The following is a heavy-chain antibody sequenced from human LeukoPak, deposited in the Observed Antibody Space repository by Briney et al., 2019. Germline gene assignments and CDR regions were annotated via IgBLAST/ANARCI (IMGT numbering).Heavy chain of an antibody. V-gene: IGHV4-31*03. CDR3: AREARSMTTVNRYFDY. CDR1: GGSISSGGYY. J-gene: IGHJ4*02. Sequence: SETLSLTCTVSGGSISSGGYYWSWTRQHPGKGLEWIGYIYYSGSTYYNPSLKSRVTISVDTSKNQFSLKLSSVTAADTAVYYRAREARSMTTVNRYFDYWGQGTLVTVSS. D-gene: IGHD4-17*01. CDR2: IYYSGST.